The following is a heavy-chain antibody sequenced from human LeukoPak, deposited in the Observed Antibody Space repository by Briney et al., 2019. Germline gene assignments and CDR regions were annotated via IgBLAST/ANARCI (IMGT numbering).Heavy chain of an antibody. CDR1: GGSISSSSYY. Sequence: SETLSLTCTVSGGSISSSSYYWGWIRQPPGKGLEWIGSIYYSGSTYYNPSLKSRVTISVDTSKNQFSLKLSSVTAADTAVYYCARDRPYCSSTSCYRNYYFDYWGQGTLVTVSS. D-gene: IGHD2-2*01. CDR2: IYYSGST. J-gene: IGHJ4*02. V-gene: IGHV4-39*02. CDR3: ARDRPYCSSTSCYRNYYFDY.